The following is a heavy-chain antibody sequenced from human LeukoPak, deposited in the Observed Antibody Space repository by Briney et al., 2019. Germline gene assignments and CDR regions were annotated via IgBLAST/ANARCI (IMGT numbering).Heavy chain of an antibody. V-gene: IGHV4-34*01. D-gene: IGHD3-9*01. Sequence: PSETLSLTCTVSGGSISSYYWSWIRQPPGKGLEWIGEINHSGSTNYNPSLKSRVTISVDTSKNQFSLKLSSVTAADTAVYYCARHKKYFDWLFGRGIFDYWGQGTLVTVSS. CDR2: INHSGST. J-gene: IGHJ4*02. CDR3: ARHKKYFDWLFGRGIFDY. CDR1: GGSISSYY.